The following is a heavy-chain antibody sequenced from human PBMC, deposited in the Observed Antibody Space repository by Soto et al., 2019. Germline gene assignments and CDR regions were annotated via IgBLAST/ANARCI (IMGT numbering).Heavy chain of an antibody. CDR1: GYTFTSYY. CDR3: ARGGRTYYYGSSGEGAFDY. D-gene: IGHD3-22*01. V-gene: IGHV1-46*01. CDR2: INPSGGST. Sequence: GASVKVSCKASGYTFTSYYMHWVRQAPGQGLEWMGIINPSGGSTSYAQKFQGRVTMTRDTSTSTVYMELSSLRSEDTAVYYCARGGRTYYYGSSGEGAFDYWGQGTLVTVSS. J-gene: IGHJ4*02.